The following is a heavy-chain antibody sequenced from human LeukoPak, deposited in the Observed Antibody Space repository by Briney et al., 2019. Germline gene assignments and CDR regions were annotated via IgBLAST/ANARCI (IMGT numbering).Heavy chain of an antibody. Sequence: GASVKVSCKASGGTFSSYAISWVRQAPGQGLEWMGGIIPIFGTANYAQKFQGRVTITADESTSTAYMELSSLRSEDTAVYYCARGLRYFDRLGMDVWGQGTTVTVSS. V-gene: IGHV1-69*13. J-gene: IGHJ6*02. CDR2: IIPIFGTA. CDR1: GGTFSSYA. CDR3: ARGLRYFDRLGMDV. D-gene: IGHD3-9*01.